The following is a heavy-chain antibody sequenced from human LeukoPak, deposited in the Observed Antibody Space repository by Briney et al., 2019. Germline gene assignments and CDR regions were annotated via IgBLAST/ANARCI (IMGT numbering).Heavy chain of an antibody. J-gene: IGHJ4*02. CDR2: ISGSGGST. D-gene: IGHD2-21*02. V-gene: IGHV3-23*01. CDR1: GFTFSSYA. CDR3: AKVPAAYCGGDCYYDY. Sequence: GGSLRLSCAASGFTFSSYAISWVRQAPGKGLEWDSAISGSGGSTYYADSVKGRFTISRDNSKNTLYLQMNSLRAEDTAVYYCAKVPAAYCGGDCYYDYWGQGTLVTVSS.